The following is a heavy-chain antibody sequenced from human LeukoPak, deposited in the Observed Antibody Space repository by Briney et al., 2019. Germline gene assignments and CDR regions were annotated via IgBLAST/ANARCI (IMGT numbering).Heavy chain of an antibody. J-gene: IGHJ5*02. V-gene: IGHV1-3*03. CDR2: INAGNSNT. Sequence: GASVKVSCKASGYTFTSYAMHWVRQAPGQRLEWMGWINAGNSNTKYSQEFQGRVTMTRDMSTTTDYMELSSLRSEDTAVYYCARDNSVGDIAWWFDPWGQGTLVTVSS. D-gene: IGHD3-16*02. CDR1: GYTFTSYA. CDR3: ARDNSVGDIAWWFDP.